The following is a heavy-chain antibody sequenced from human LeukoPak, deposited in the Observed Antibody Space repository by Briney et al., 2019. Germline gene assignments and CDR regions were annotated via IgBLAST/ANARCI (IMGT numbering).Heavy chain of an antibody. J-gene: IGHJ4*02. D-gene: IGHD6-19*01. CDR3: TREDSSGWSIPPRDY. CDR2: IRSKAYGGTT. V-gene: IGHV3-49*03. CDR1: GFTFGDYA. Sequence: PGGSLRLSCTASGFTFGDYAMSWFRQAPGKGLEWVGFIRSKAYGGTTEYAASVKGRFTISRDDSKSIAYLQMNSLKTEDTAVYYCTREDSSGWSIPPRDYWGQGTLVTVSS.